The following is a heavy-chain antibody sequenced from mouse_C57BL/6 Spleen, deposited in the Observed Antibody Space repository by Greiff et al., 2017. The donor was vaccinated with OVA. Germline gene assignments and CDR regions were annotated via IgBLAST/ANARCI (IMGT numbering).Heavy chain of an antibody. CDR3: ARDRRLTVVVPFDY. J-gene: IGHJ2*01. CDR1: GFTFSSYA. V-gene: IGHV5-4*01. CDR2: ISDGGSYT. Sequence: EVHLVESGGGLVKPGGSLKLSCAASGFTFSSYAMSWVRQTPEKRLEWVATISDGGSYTYYPDNVKVRFTISRDNAKNNMYLQMSHLKSEDTAMYYCARDRRLTVVVPFDYWGQGTTLTVSS. D-gene: IGHD1-1*01.